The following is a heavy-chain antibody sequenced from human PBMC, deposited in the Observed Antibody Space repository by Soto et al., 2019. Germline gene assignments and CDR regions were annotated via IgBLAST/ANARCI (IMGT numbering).Heavy chain of an antibody. V-gene: IGHV4-30-4*01. D-gene: IGHD6-6*01. CDR2: IYYSGST. CDR3: ARSYSSSLYYYGMDV. CDR1: VGSISIGDYY. J-gene: IGHJ6*02. Sequence: SEALSLPCTVSVGSISIGDYYWGWVLRPPGKGLEWIGYIYYSGSTYYNPSLKSRVTISVDTSKNQFSLKLSSVTAADTAVYYCARSYSSSLYYYGMDVWGQGTTVTFSS.